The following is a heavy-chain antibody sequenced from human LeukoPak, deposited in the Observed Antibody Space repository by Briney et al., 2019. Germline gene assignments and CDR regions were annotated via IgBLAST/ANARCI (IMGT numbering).Heavy chain of an antibody. CDR3: ARAGDSSGYYYVY. D-gene: IGHD3-22*01. Sequence: SEALSLTCTVSGGSISSSSYYWGWIRQPPGKGLEWIGNIYYSGSTYYNPSLKSRVTISVDTSKNQFSLKLSSVTAADTAVYYCARAGDSSGYYYVYWGQGTLVTVSS. CDR1: GGSISSSSYY. V-gene: IGHV4-39*01. CDR2: IYYSGST. J-gene: IGHJ4*02.